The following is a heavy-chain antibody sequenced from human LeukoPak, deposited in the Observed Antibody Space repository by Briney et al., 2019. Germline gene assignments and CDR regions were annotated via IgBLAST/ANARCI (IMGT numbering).Heavy chain of an antibody. Sequence: PGGSLRLSXAASGFTFSSYAMSWVGQAPGKGLEWVSAISGSGGSTYYADSVKGRFTISRDNSKNTLYLQMNSLRAEDTAVYYCAKDEYWSGGSCYPEYFQHWGQGTLVTVSS. CDR1: GFTFSSYA. V-gene: IGHV3-23*01. J-gene: IGHJ1*01. CDR2: ISGSGGST. D-gene: IGHD2-15*01. CDR3: AKDEYWSGGSCYPEYFQH.